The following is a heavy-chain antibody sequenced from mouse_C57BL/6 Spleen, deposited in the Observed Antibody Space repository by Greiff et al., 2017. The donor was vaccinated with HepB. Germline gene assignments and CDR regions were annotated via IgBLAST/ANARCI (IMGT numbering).Heavy chain of an antibody. V-gene: IGHV2-4*01. CDR1: GFSLTSYG. J-gene: IGHJ1*03. D-gene: IGHD2-4*01. Sequence: QVQLKESGPGLVQPSQSLSITCTVSGFSLTSYGVHWVRQPPGKGLEWLGVIWSGGSTDYNAAFISRLSISKDNSKSQVFFKMNSLQADDTAIYYCAKYDYPDWYFDVWGTGTTVTVSS. CDR2: IWSGGST. CDR3: AKYDYPDWYFDV.